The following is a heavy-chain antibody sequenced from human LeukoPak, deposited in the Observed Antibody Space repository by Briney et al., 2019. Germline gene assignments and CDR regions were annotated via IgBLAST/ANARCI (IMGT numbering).Heavy chain of an antibody. D-gene: IGHD3-22*01. J-gene: IGHJ3*02. CDR1: GGTFTSYA. CDR3: ARDFGTYYYDSSGYYRYGDAFDI. Sequence: ASVKVSCKASGGTFTSYAISWVRQAPGQGLEWMGGIIPIFGTANYAQKFQGRVTITADESTSTAYMELSSLRSEDTAVYYCARDFGTYYYDSSGYYRYGDAFDIWGQGTMVTVSS. V-gene: IGHV1-69*13. CDR2: IIPIFGTA.